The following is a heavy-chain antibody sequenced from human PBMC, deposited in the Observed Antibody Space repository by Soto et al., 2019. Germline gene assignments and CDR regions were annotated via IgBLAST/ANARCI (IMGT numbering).Heavy chain of an antibody. J-gene: IGHJ4*02. CDR2: TSHGGSYK. D-gene: IGHD6-13*01. Sequence: PGGSLRLSCVASGFNFSDHGIHWVRQAPGKGLEWVAGTSHGGSYKYYGDSVKGRFTISRDNSKNTLYLQMNSLRVEDTAVYYCARGIPPDYWGQGTLVTVSS. CDR1: GFNFSDHG. CDR3: ARGIPPDY. V-gene: IGHV3-30*03.